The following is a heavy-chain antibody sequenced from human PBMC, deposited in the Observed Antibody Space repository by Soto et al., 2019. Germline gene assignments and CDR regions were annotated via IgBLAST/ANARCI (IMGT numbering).Heavy chain of an antibody. D-gene: IGHD6-19*01. Sequence: QVRLVQSGAEVKNPGASVKVSCKASGYTFTSNGINWVRQPPGQGLEWMGWISAYNGNTNYAQKLQGRVTMTTNTSTRTDYKELRSLRSDDAVVYCCARDGFEWLVRGWFDPWGQGTLVTVSS. CDR2: ISAYNGNT. J-gene: IGHJ5*02. V-gene: IGHV1-18*01. CDR1: GYTFTSNG. CDR3: ARDGFEWLVRGWFDP.